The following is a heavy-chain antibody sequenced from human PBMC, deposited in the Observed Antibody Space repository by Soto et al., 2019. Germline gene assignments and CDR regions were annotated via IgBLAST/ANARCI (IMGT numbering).Heavy chain of an antibody. J-gene: IGHJ4*02. V-gene: IGHV4-39*01. CDR3: ARGPGVVVPAAIDY. D-gene: IGHD2-2*01. CDR1: GGSISSSSYY. Sequence: SETLSLTCTVSGGSISSSSYYWGWIRQPPGKGLEWIGSIYYSGSTYYNPSLKSRVTISVDTSKNQFSLKLSSVTAADTAVYYCARGPGVVVPAAIDYWSQGTLVTVSS. CDR2: IYYSGST.